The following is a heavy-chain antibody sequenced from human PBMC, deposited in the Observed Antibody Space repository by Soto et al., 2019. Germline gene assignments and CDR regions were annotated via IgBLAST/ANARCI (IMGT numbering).Heavy chain of an antibody. Sequence: SVKVSCKTSGGTFSTYAIYWVRQAPGQGLEWMGAIIPLFGTADYAQKLQGRVTITADESTSTAYMELSSLRSEDTAVYYCARPKGSYSSGYYYFDYWGQGTLVTVSS. J-gene: IGHJ4*02. CDR1: GGTFSTYA. CDR2: IIPLFGTA. D-gene: IGHD6-19*01. V-gene: IGHV1-69*13. CDR3: ARPKGSYSSGYYYFDY.